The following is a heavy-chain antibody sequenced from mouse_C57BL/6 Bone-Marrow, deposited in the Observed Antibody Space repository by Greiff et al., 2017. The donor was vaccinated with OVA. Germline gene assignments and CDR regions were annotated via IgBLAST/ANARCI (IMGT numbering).Heavy chain of an antibody. CDR3: ARDDYYSNFPWFAY. Sequence: QVQLQQPGAELVKPGASVKLSCKASGYTFTSYWMHWVKQRPGQGLEWIGMIHPNSGSTNYNEKFKSKATLTVAKSSSTAYRQLSSLTSDESAVYDCARDDYYSNFPWFAYWGQGTLVTVAA. V-gene: IGHV1-64*01. CDR1: GYTFTSYW. D-gene: IGHD2-5*01. J-gene: IGHJ3*01. CDR2: IHPNSGST.